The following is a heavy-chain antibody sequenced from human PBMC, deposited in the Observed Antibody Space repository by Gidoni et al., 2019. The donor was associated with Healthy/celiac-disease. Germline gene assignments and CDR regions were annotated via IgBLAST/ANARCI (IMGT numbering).Heavy chain of an antibody. Sequence: QVQLLDSGDGLVQPWWSLSLSFAASLFPFSRYARHWFRQGPGKGLEGGTVISYEGSKKYYGDSVKGRFTIARDNTKNTLYLQRKSLRAEDTAVYYCAKDFRGSGGGTHVGIFDYWGQGTLVTVSS. CDR1: LFPFSRYA. V-gene: IGHV3-30*18. D-gene: IGHD6-19*01. CDR3: AKDFRGSGGGTHVGIFDY. CDR2: ISYEGSKK. J-gene: IGHJ4*02.